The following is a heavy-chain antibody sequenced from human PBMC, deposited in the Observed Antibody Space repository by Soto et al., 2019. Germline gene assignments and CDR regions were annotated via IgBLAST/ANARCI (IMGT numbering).Heavy chain of an antibody. Sequence: LSLTCTVSGASISGFYWSWIRKSAGKGLEWIGRIYATGTTDYNPSLKSRVMMSVDTSKKQSSLKLRSVTAADTAVYYCVRDGTKTLRDWFDPWGQGISVTVSS. CDR2: IYATGTT. V-gene: IGHV4-4*07. CDR3: VRDGTKTLRDWFDP. CDR1: GASISGFY. D-gene: IGHD1-1*01. J-gene: IGHJ5*02.